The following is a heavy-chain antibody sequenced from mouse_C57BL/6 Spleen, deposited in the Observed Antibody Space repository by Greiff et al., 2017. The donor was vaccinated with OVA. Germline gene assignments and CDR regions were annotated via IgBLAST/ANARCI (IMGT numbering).Heavy chain of an antibody. D-gene: IGHD2-4*01. CDR3: ARKGVYYDYAYAMDY. V-gene: IGHV1-69*01. J-gene: IGHJ4*01. CDR2: IDPSDSYT. Sequence: QVQLQQPGAELVMPGASVKLSCKASGYTFTSYWMHWVKQRPGQGLEWIGEIDPSDSYTNYNQKFKGKSTLTVDKSSSTAYMQLSSLTSEDSAVYCCARKGVYYDYAYAMDYWGQGTSVTVSS. CDR1: GYTFTSYW.